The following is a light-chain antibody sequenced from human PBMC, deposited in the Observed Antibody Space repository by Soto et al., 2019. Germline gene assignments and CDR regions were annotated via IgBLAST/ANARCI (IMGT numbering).Light chain of an antibody. Sequence: EIVMTQSPATLSVSPGERATLSCRVSQSVSSNLAWYQQKPGQAPRLLIYGASTRATGVPARFSGSGSGTEFTLTISSLQSEDFAVYSCQQYNNWPPGTFGQGTKAEIK. J-gene: IGKJ1*01. CDR3: QQYNNWPPGT. V-gene: IGKV3-15*01. CDR2: GAS. CDR1: QSVSSN.